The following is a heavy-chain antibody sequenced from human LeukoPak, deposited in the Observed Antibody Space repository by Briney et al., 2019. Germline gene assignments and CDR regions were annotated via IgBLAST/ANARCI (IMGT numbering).Heavy chain of an antibody. Sequence: GGSLRLSCAASGFTFSSYAMSWVRQAPGKGLEWVSAISGSGGSTYYADSVKGRFTISRDNSKNTLYLQMNSLRAEDTAVYFCVREGVNPETWFDPWGQGTLVTVSS. D-gene: IGHD1-14*01. CDR3: VREGVNPETWFDP. J-gene: IGHJ5*02. CDR2: ISGSGGST. CDR1: GFTFSSYA. V-gene: IGHV3-23*01.